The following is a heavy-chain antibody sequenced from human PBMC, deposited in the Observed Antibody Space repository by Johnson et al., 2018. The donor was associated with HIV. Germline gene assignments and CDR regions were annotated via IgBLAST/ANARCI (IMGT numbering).Heavy chain of an antibody. V-gene: IGHV3-11*04. CDR3: AREWGEGAFDI. D-gene: IGHD3-16*01. CDR1: QFTFSDYY. CDR2: ISSSGSTI. J-gene: IGHJ3*02. Sequence: QVQLVESGGGSAKPAGSPRLSCAASQFTFSDYYMSWIRQAPGKGLEWVSYISSSGSTIYHADSVKGRFTISRDNAKNSLYLQMNSLRAEDTAVYYCAREWGEGAFDIWGQGTMVTVSS.